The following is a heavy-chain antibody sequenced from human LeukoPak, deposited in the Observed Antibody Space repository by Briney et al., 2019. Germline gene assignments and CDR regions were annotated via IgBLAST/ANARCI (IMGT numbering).Heavy chain of an antibody. CDR2: IKQDGSEK. CDR3: AKDAQPRSRWFAP. Sequence: PGGSLRLSCAASGFIFKDYWMIWVRQAPGKGLEWVANIKQDGSEKYYVDSVKGRFTISRDNAKNSLYLQMNTLRAEDTAMYYCAKDAQPRSRWFAPWGKGPLVTVSS. J-gene: IGHJ5*02. V-gene: IGHV3-7*03. CDR1: GFIFKDYW. D-gene: IGHD3-16*01.